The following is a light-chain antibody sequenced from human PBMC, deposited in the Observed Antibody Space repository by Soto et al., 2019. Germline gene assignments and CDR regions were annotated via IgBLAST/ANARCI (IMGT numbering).Light chain of an antibody. V-gene: IGLV1-40*01. CDR1: SSNIGAGYD. CDR2: GNS. Sequence: QSVLTQPPSVSGAPGQRVTISCTGSSSNIGAGYDVHWYQQLPGTAPKLLIYGNSNRPSGVPDRFSGSKSGTSASLAITGLQAEDEADYYCQSYDSSLSARNWVFGGGTQLTVL. J-gene: IGLJ3*02. CDR3: QSYDSSLSARNWV.